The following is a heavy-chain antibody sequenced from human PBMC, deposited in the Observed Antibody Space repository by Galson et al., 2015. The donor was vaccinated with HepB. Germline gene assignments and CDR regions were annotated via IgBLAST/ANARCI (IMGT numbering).Heavy chain of an antibody. Sequence: SLRLSCAASGFTFSGSAMHWVRQASGKGLEWVGRIRSKANSYATAYAASVKGRFTISRDDSKNTAYLQMNSLKTEDTAVYYCTSYSGSYYNGGECWGQGTLVTVSS. V-gene: IGHV3-73*01. CDR2: IRSKANSYAT. CDR3: TSYSGSYYNGGEC. CDR1: GFTFSGSA. J-gene: IGHJ4*02. D-gene: IGHD3-10*01.